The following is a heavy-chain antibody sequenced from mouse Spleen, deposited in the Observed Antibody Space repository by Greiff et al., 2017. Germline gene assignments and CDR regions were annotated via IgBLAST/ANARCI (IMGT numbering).Heavy chain of an antibody. J-gene: IGHJ1*01. CDR2: IAPEDGET. D-gene: IGHD4-1*01. CDR3: ARSNWERYFDV. CDR1: GFNIKDYD. Sequence: EVQLQQSGAELVKPGASVKLSCTASGFNIKDYDMHWVKQRTEQGLEWIGRIAPEDGETKYAPKFEGKATITADTSSNTAYLQLSSLTSEDAAVYYCARSNWERYFDVWGAGTTVTVSS. V-gene: IGHV14-2*01.